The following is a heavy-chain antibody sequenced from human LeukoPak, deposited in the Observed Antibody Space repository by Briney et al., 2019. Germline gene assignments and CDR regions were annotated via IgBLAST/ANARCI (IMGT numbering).Heavy chain of an antibody. CDR1: GGSFSRYY. CDR3: ARLFPSGWFIRRYYYYYMDV. Sequence: PSETLSLTCAVYGGSFSRYYWTWIRQPPGKGLEWIGEINHSGSTNYNPSLKSRVTISVDTSKNQFSLKLSSVTAADTAVYYCARLFPSGWFIRRYYYYYMDVWGKGTTVTISS. CDR2: INHSGST. V-gene: IGHV4-34*01. D-gene: IGHD6-19*01. J-gene: IGHJ6*03.